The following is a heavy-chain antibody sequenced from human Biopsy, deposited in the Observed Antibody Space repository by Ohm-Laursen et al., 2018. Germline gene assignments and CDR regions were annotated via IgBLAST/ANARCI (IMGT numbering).Heavy chain of an antibody. D-gene: IGHD4-17*01. CDR2: ISGNSDII. J-gene: IGHJ4*02. CDR3: ALAAAQTVTHFDY. V-gene: IGHV3-23*01. Sequence: SLRLSCTASGFILNNYGLSWVRKAPGKGLEWVSTISGNSDIIYDTDSVKGRFTISRDNSKNTLYLQMNSLRADDTAVYYCALAAAQTVTHFDYWGQGTLVTVSS. CDR1: GFILNNYG.